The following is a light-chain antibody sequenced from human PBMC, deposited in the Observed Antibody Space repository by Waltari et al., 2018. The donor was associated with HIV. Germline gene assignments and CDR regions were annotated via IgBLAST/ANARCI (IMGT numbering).Light chain of an antibody. CDR1: QYITSH. CDR2: AAS. Sequence: IQMTQSPSSLSASLGARVTPPCRASQYITSHLNWFQQKPGKPHRLLICAASSLQSGVPSRFRGRESGKDFTLTISSLQPEDFATYDGQQTHSAPFTFGPGTKVDIK. CDR3: QQTHSAPFT. V-gene: IGKV1-39*01. J-gene: IGKJ3*01.